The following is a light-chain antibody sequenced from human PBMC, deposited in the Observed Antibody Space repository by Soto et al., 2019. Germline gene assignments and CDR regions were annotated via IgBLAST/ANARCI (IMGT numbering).Light chain of an antibody. V-gene: IGLV2-14*03. CDR3: SSYTTGSSLVV. CDR1: SSDVVGYDY. Sequence: QSALTQPASVSGSPGQSITISCTGISSDVVGYDYVSWYQQHPGKAPKLMLYDVSDRPSGVSNRFSGSKSGNTASLTISGLQAEDEAYYYCSSYTTGSSLVVFGGGTKLTVL. J-gene: IGLJ2*01. CDR2: DVS.